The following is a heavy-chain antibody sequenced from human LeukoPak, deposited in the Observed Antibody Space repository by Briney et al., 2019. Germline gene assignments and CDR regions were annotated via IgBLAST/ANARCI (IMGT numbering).Heavy chain of an antibody. J-gene: IGHJ2*01. V-gene: IGHV3-30-3*01. CDR2: ISYDGSDK. CDR1: GFTFSLYP. CDR3: AREWYFDL. Sequence: GGSLRLSCAGFGFTFSLYPMPWVRHAPGKGLEWLAAISYDGSDKDYADSVKGRFTISRDKSNNTLYLQMNSLRSEDTAVYFCAREWYFDLWGRGTLVTASS.